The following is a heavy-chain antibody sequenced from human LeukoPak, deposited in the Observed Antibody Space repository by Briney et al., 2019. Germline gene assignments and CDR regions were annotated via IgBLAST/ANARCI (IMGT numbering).Heavy chain of an antibody. CDR1: GGSISSGGYY. D-gene: IGHD3-9*01. Sequence: SETLSLTCTVSGGSISSGGYYWSWIRQHPGKGLEWIGYIYYSGSTYYNPSLKSRVTISVDTSKNQFSLKLSSVTAADTAVYYCARGGPVLRYFDWLAPPFDYWGQGTLVTVSS. J-gene: IGHJ4*02. CDR2: IYYSGST. V-gene: IGHV4-31*03. CDR3: ARGGPVLRYFDWLAPPFDY.